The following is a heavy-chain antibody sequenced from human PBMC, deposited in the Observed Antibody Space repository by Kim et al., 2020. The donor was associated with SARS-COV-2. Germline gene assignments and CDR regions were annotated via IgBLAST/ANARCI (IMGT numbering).Heavy chain of an antibody. D-gene: IGHD3-9*01. CDR2: ISAYNGNT. J-gene: IGHJ4*02. CDR3: ARDWWADILILFDY. Sequence: ASVKVSCKASGYTFTSYGISWVRQAPGQGLEWMGWISAYNGNTNYAQKLQGRVTMTTDTSTSTAYMELRSLRSDDTAVYYCARDWWADILILFDYWGQGTLVTVSS. V-gene: IGHV1-18*01. CDR1: GYTFTSYG.